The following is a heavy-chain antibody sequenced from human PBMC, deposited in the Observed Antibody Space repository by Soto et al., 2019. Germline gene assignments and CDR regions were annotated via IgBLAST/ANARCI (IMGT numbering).Heavy chain of an antibody. CDR3: ARDQNGSGNYYTRYFDY. CDR2: IYHSGST. D-gene: IGHD3-10*01. CDR1: GGSISSSNW. J-gene: IGHJ4*02. V-gene: IGHV4-4*02. Sequence: SETLSLTCAVSGGSISSSNWWSWVRQPPGKGLEWIGEIYHSGSTNYNPSLKSRVTISVDKSKNQFSLNLSSVTAADTAVYYCARDQNGSGNYYTRYFDYWGQGNLVTVSS.